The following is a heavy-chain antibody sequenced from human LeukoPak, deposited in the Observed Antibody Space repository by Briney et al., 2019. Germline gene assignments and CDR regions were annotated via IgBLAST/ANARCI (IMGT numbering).Heavy chain of an antibody. CDR1: GFTFSSYA. D-gene: IGHD3-10*01. J-gene: IGHJ4*02. Sequence: GGSLRLSCAASGFTFSSYAMMWVRQAPGKGLEGVSSITGSGGGTYYAGSVRGRFTISRDNSKNTLYLQMNSLRAEDTAVYFCVKGFVHPTYYFEYWGQGTLVTVSS. CDR3: VKGFVHPTYYFEY. V-gene: IGHV3-23*01. CDR2: ITGSGGGT.